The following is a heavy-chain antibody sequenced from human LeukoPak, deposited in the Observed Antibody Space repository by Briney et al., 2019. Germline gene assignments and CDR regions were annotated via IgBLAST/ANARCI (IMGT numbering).Heavy chain of an antibody. CDR1: GGSISSSSYY. CDR2: IYYSGST. Sequence: MASETLSLTCTVSGGSISSSSYYWGWIRQPPGKGLEWIGSIYYSGSTYYNPSLKGRVTISVDPSKNQFSLKLSSVTAADTAVYYCASPDYGSGSYSYWGQGTLVIVSS. J-gene: IGHJ4*02. CDR3: ASPDYGSGSYSY. D-gene: IGHD3-10*01. V-gene: IGHV4-39*01.